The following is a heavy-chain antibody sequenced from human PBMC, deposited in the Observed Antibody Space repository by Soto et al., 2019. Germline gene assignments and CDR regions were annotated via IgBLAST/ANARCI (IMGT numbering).Heavy chain of an antibody. CDR3: AKRPYCSGGSCYTSSGPFDS. CDR1: GFTFSSYG. D-gene: IGHD2-15*01. J-gene: IGHJ4*02. Sequence: LRLSCAASGFTFSSYGMHWVRQAPGKGLEWVAVISYDGSNKYYADSVKGRFTIPRDNSKNTLYLQMNSLRAEDTAVYYCAKRPYCSGGSCYTSSGPFDSWGQGTLVTVSS. V-gene: IGHV3-30*18. CDR2: ISYDGSNK.